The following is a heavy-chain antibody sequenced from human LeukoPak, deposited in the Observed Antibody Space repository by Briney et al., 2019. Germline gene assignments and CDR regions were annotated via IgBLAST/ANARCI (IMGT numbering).Heavy chain of an antibody. CDR2: IYPGDSDT. CDR1: GYSFTSYW. CDR3: ARGRDSSGTRFDY. J-gene: IGHJ4*02. Sequence: GESLKISCKGSGYSFTSYWIGWVRQMPGKGLEWMGIIYPGDSDTRYSPSFQGQATISADKSISTAYLQWSSLKASDTAMYYCARGRDSSGTRFDYWGQGTLVTVSS. D-gene: IGHD6-19*01. V-gene: IGHV5-51*01.